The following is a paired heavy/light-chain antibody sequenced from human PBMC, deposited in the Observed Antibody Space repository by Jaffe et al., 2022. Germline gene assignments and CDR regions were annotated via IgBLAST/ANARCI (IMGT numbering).Heavy chain of an antibody. V-gene: IGHV1-18*01. J-gene: IGHJ4*02. CDR3: VRDRVTMFQGIRDY. Sequence: QVQLVQSGAEVKKPGASVKVSCKASGYTFNDFAMSWVRQAPGQGLEWMGWISAYNGNTKYAQKFQGRITMTTDTSTTTAYMELRSLRFDDTAAYYCVRDRVTMFQGIRDYWGQGTLVTVSS. CDR1: GYTFNDFA. CDR2: ISAYNGNT. D-gene: IGHD3-10*01.
Light chain of an antibody. CDR2: GNT. J-gene: IGLJ2*01. Sequence: QSVLTQPPSMSGAPGQRVTISCTGGSSNIGAGYDVHWYQQLPGTAPKLLIYGNTNRPSGVPDRFSGSKSGTSASLAITGLLAEDEADYYCQSYDSSLSGSLVFGGGTRLTVL. V-gene: IGLV1-40*01. CDR1: SSNIGAGYD. CDR3: QSYDSSLSGSLV.